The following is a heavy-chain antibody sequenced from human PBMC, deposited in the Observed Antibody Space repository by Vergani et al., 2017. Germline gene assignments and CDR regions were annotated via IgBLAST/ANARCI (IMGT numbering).Heavy chain of an antibody. Sequence: VQLLESGGGLVQPGGSLRLSCAASGFTFSSYAMSWVRQAPGKGLEWVSAISGSGGSTYYADTVKGRFTISRDNSKNTLYLQMNTLRAEDTAVYYCANSEDQGRDFYFDYWGQGTLVTVSS. V-gene: IGHV3-23*01. CDR1: GFTFSSYA. D-gene: IGHD3-3*01. J-gene: IGHJ4*02. CDR3: ANSEDQGRDFYFDY. CDR2: ISGSGGST.